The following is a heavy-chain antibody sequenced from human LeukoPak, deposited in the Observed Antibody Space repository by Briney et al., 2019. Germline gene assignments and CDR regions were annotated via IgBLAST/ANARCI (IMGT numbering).Heavy chain of an antibody. CDR1: XGTXSSYA. CDR3: ARERMAWISPTRDHYYYYGMDV. D-gene: IGHD5-12*01. Sequence: VXCKXXXGTXSSYAISWXRQAPXQGXEWMXXXXXXXGIXNYAQKFQGRVTITADKSTSTAYMELSSLRSEDTAVYYCARERMAWISPTRDHYYYYGMDVWGQGTTVTVSS. CDR2: XXXXXGIX. J-gene: IGHJ6*02. V-gene: IGHV1-69*04.